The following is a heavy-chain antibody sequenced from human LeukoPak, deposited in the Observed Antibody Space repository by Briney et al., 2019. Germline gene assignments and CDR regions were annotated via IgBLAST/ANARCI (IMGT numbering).Heavy chain of an antibody. Sequence: SQTLSLTCAVSGGSIGSGGYSWSWIRQPPGKGLEWIGYIYHSGTAYYNPSLKTRVTISIDRSKTQFSLNLNSVTAADTAVYYCARDCGAKNGGRCYYAFDIWGQGTMVTVSS. D-gene: IGHD2-15*01. CDR1: GGSIGSGGYS. V-gene: IGHV4-30-2*01. J-gene: IGHJ3*02. CDR3: ARDCGAKNGGRCYYAFDI. CDR2: IYHSGTA.